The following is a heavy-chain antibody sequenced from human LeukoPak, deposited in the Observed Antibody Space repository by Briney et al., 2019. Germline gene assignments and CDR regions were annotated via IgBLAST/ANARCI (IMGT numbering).Heavy chain of an antibody. CDR2: IKQDGSEK. CDR3: ARGQPGRDGYNFFDY. CDR1: GFTFSSYW. D-gene: IGHD5-24*01. Sequence: PGGSLRLSCAASGFTFSSYWMSWVRQAPGKGLEWVANIKQDGSEKYYVDSVKGRLTISRDNAKNSLYLQMNSLRAEDTAVYYCARGQPGRDGYNFFDYWGQGTLVTVSS. J-gene: IGHJ4*02. V-gene: IGHV3-7*01.